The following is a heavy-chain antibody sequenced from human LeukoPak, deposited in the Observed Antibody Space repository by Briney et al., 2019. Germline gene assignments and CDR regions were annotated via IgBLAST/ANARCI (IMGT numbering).Heavy chain of an antibody. CDR1: GGSISSSSYY. V-gene: IGHV4-39*07. CDR3: ARDEISGSYQYYFDY. D-gene: IGHD1-26*01. J-gene: IGHJ4*02. Sequence: SETLSLTCTVYGGSISSSSYYWGWIRQPPGKGLEWIGSIYYSESTYYNPSLKSRVTISVDTSKNQFSLKLSSVTAADTAVYYCARDEISGSYQYYFDYWGQGTLVTVSS. CDR2: IYYSEST.